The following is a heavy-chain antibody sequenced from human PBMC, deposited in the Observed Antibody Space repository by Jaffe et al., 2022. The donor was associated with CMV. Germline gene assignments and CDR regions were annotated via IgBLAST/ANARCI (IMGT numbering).Heavy chain of an antibody. D-gene: IGHD1-26*01. Sequence: EVHLLESGGGLVQPGGSLRLSCTASGFTFDTYALSWVRQASGKGLEWVSTIYGSDGRTHYADSVRGRFIISRDNSKNTFYLQMNSLGADDTALYYCARDPGGSWDYWGQGALVSVSS. CDR3: ARDPGGSWDY. CDR1: GFTFDTYA. CDR2: IYGSDGRT. V-gene: IGHV3-23*01. J-gene: IGHJ4*02.